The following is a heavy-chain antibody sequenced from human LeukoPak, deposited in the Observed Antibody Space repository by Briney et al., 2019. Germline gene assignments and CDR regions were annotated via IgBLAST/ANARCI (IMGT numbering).Heavy chain of an antibody. D-gene: IGHD5-18*01. CDR1: GFTFSIYA. J-gene: IGHJ4*01. CDR3: ERNTGQTSGYSYGFNY. Sequence: PGGSLRLSCAASGFTFSIYAMSWVRQAPGKGLEWVSDISGNGGSTYYADSVKGRFTISRDNSKITLFLQMNSLRAEDTAVYYCERNTGQTSGYSYGFNYWGQGTLVTVSS. V-gene: IGHV3-23*01. CDR2: ISGNGGST.